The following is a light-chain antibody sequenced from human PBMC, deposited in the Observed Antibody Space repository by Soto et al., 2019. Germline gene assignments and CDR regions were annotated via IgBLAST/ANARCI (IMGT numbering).Light chain of an antibody. CDR1: QSLVNSDGNTY. CDR3: MQGSHWPRT. J-gene: IGKJ1*01. Sequence: EVVMTQSPLSLPVTLGQPASISCRSSQSLVNSDGNTYLNWFHQRPGQSPRRLIYKVSNRDSGVPDRFSGSGSGTDFTLRISRVEAEDVAVYYCMQGSHWPRTFGQGTRVEIK. CDR2: KVS. V-gene: IGKV2-30*01.